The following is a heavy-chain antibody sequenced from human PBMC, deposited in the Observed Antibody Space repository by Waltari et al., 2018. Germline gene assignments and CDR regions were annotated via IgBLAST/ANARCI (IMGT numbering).Heavy chain of an antibody. V-gene: IGHV4-34*01. CDR2: INHSGST. J-gene: IGHJ3*02. D-gene: IGHD3-22*01. CDR1: GGSFSGYY. CDR3: AIAYYYDSSGYYDAFDI. Sequence: QVQLQQWGAGLLKPSETLSLTCAVYGGSFSGYYWRWIRQPPGKGLEWIGEINHSGSTNYNPSLKSRVTISVDTSKNQFSLKLSSVTAADTAVYYCAIAYYYDSSGYYDAFDIWGQGTMVTVSS.